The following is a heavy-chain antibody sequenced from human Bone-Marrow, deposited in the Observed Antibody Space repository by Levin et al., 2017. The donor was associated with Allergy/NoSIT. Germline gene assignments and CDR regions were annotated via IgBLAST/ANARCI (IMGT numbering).Heavy chain of an antibody. D-gene: IGHD3-10*01. CDR2: ISYDGSHK. J-gene: IGHJ4*02. CDR1: GFTFDSHA. V-gene: IGHV3-30*03. Sequence: PGGSLRLSCAASGFTFDSHAMHWVRQAPGKGLEWLAIISYDGSHKFFADSVKGRFSISRDNSKNTVYLQMNSLRPEDTAVYYCARDSWRVTVRGLKALGVYDFDYWGQGALVTVSS. CDR3: ARDSWRVTVRGLKALGVYDFDY.